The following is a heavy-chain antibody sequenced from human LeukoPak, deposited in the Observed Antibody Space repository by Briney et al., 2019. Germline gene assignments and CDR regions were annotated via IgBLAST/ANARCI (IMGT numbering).Heavy chain of an antibody. CDR1: GFTFSSYG. CDR3: ARDSRDHDAFDI. J-gene: IGHJ3*02. V-gene: IGHV3-33*01. CDR2: IWYDGSNK. D-gene: IGHD2/OR15-2a*01. Sequence: TGGSLRLSCAASGFTFSSYGMHWVRQAPGKGLEWVAVIWYDGSNKYYADSVKGRFTISRDNSKHRLYLQMNSLRAEDTAVYYCARDSRDHDAFDIWGQGTMVTVSS.